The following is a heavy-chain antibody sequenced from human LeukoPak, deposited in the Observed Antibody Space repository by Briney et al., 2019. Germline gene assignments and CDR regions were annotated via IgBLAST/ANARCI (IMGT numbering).Heavy chain of an antibody. D-gene: IGHD1-26*01. CDR1: GGSISSYY. Sequence: TSETLSLTCTVSGGSISSYYWGWIRQPPGKGLEWIGSIYHSGSTYYNPSLKSRVTISVDTSKNQFSLKLSSVTAADTAVYYCARAPGGGSYYPRGTRYFDYWGQGTLVTVSS. V-gene: IGHV4-38-2*02. CDR2: IYHSGST. J-gene: IGHJ4*02. CDR3: ARAPGGGSYYPRGTRYFDY.